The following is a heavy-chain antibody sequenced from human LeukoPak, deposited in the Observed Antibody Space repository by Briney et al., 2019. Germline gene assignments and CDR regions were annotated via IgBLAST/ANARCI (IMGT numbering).Heavy chain of an antibody. CDR2: ISAYNGNT. D-gene: IGHD6-13*01. CDR3: ARASSRSRRRAQYYYYYMDV. V-gene: IGHV1-18*01. J-gene: IGHJ6*03. Sequence: ASVKVSCKASGYTFTSYGISWVRQAPGQGLEWMGWISAYNGNTNYAQKLQGRVTMTTDTSTSTAYMELRSLRSDDTAVYYCARASSRSRRRAQYYYYYMDVWGKGTTVTVSS. CDR1: GYTFTSYG.